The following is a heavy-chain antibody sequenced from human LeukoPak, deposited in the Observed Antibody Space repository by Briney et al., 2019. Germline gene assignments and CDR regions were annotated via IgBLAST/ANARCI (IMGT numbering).Heavy chain of an antibody. J-gene: IGHJ4*02. CDR3: AREAKARNDFWSGYLDY. V-gene: IGHV4-39*02. CDR1: GGSISSSSYY. D-gene: IGHD3-3*01. CDR2: IYYSGST. Sequence: SETLSLTCTVSGGSISSSSYYWGWIRQPPGKGLEWIGSIYYSGSTYYNPSLKSRVTISVDTSKNQFSLKLSSVTAADTAVYYCAREAKARNDFWSGYLDYWGQGTLVTVSS.